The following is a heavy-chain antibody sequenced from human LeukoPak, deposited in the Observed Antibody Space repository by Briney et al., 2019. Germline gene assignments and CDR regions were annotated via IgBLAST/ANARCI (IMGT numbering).Heavy chain of an antibody. V-gene: IGHV4-39*01. D-gene: IGHD3-10*01. J-gene: IGHJ4*02. CDR3: ATLITMVRGVRYYFDS. CDR1: GGTISTNNFY. CDR2: LFHTGVT. Sequence: SETLSLTCNVSGGTISTNNFYWVWIRQSPGQGLEWIASLFHTGVTYYNPSLNGRVTISVDTSKNQFYLKMTSVTAADTSVYYCATLITMVRGVRYYFDSWGQRTLVTVSS.